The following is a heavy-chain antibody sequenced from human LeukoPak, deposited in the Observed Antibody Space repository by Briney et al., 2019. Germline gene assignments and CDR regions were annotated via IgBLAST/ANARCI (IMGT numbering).Heavy chain of an antibody. J-gene: IGHJ4*02. V-gene: IGHV3-23*01. D-gene: IGHD2-15*01. CDR2: ISGSADAT. CDR3: AKCSGSSCYSSGAFDN. CDR1: GFTFGAYA. Sequence: GESLKISCAVSGFTFGAYAMSWVRQPPGKGLEWVSGISGSADATWYADSVKGRFTISRDNSKNTVNVQMNSLRPEDTAVYYCAKCSGSSCYSSGAFDNWGQGTLVTVSS.